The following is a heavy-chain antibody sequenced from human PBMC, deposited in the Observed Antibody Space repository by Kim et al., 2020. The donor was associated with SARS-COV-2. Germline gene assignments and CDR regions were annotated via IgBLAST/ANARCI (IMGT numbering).Heavy chain of an antibody. D-gene: IGHD5-12*01. CDR2: IYSGGST. CDR1: GLTVSNNY. Sequence: GGSLRLSCAASGLTVSNNYMGWVRQAPGKGLEWVAGIYSGGSTYYTDSVTGRFTISRNTSKDTQNIQMLRMRAEDTAASYWARYRGYGAFVICGQGT. J-gene: IGHJ3*02. V-gene: IGHV3-53*01. CDR3: ARYRGYGAFVI.